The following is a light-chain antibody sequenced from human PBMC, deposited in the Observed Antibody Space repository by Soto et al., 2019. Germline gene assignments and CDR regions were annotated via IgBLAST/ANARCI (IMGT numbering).Light chain of an antibody. CDR3: QQYLHTPRT. CDR1: QSLLYTYNNKNY. CDR2: WAS. J-gene: IGKJ1*01. V-gene: IGKV4-1*01. Sequence: DAVMTQSPDSLAVSLGERATINCKSSQSLLYTYNNKNYLAWYQQKPGQPPKLLIYWASTRESGVPDRFSGTGSGTDFTLTISGLQTEDVAVYFFQQYLHTPRTFGQGTKVEIK.